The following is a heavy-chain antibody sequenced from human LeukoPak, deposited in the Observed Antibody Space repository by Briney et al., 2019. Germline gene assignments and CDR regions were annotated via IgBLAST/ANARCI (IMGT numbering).Heavy chain of an antibody. V-gene: IGHV4-39*01. CDR1: GGSISSTSYF. CDR2: IYYTGTT. J-gene: IGHJ3*02. CDR3: ASANCGGDCYALDI. D-gene: IGHD2-21*01. Sequence: SETLSLTCTVSGGSISSTSYFWGWIRQPPGKGLEWIASIYYTGTTHYNPSLKSRVTISVDTSKNQFSLRLSSVTAADTAVYYCASANCGGDCYALDIWGQGTLVTVSS.